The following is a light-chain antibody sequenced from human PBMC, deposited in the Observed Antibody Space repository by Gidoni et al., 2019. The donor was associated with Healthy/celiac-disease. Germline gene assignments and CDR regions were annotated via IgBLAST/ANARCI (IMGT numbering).Light chain of an antibody. Sequence: DIQMTQSPSTLSASVGDRVTITCRASQSISSWLAWYQQKPGKAPKLLIYDASSLESGVPSRFSGSGSGTEFTLTISSLQPDDFATYYCQQYNSSPEPFGQGTKVEIK. CDR3: QQYNSSPEP. CDR1: QSISSW. J-gene: IGKJ1*01. CDR2: DAS. V-gene: IGKV1-5*01.